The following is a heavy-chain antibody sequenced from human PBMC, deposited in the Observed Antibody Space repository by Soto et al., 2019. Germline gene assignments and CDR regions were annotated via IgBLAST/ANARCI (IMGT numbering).Heavy chain of an antibody. D-gene: IGHD3-10*02. Sequence: QVQLQESGPGLVKPSQTLSLTCTVSGGSISSGDYYWSWIRQPPGKGLEWIGYIYYSGSTSYNPSAKSRVTISGDTSTNPFSPELSSVTAADTVVYYCARGDARADYWGQGALVTVSS. J-gene: IGHJ4*02. CDR1: GGSISSGDYY. CDR3: ARGDARADY. V-gene: IGHV4-30-4*01. CDR2: IYYSGST.